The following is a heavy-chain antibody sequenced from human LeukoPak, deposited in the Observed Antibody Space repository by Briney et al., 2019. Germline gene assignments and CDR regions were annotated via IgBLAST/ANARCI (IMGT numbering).Heavy chain of an antibody. V-gene: IGHV3-74*01. J-gene: IGHJ4*02. Sequence: GGSLRLSCAASGFTFSSYWMHWVRQAPGKGLVWVSRINSDGSGTTYADPVKGRFTISRDNAKNALYLQMNSLRAEDTAVYYCSSGSYHSDYRGQGTLVTVSS. CDR3: SSGSYHSDY. D-gene: IGHD3-10*01. CDR2: INSDGSGT. CDR1: GFTFSSYW.